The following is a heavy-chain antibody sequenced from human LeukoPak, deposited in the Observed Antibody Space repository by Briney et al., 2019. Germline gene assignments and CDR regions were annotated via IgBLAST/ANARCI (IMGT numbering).Heavy chain of an antibody. Sequence: GESLKISCKGSGYSFTNYWIGWVRQMPGKGLEWMGIIYPGDSDTRYSPSFQGQVTISADKSISTAYLQWSSLKASDSAMYYCARQDWDSTGYFDYWGQGTLVTVSS. CDR3: ARQDWDSTGYFDY. CDR2: IYPGDSDT. V-gene: IGHV5-51*01. J-gene: IGHJ4*02. CDR1: GYSFTNYW. D-gene: IGHD2-2*01.